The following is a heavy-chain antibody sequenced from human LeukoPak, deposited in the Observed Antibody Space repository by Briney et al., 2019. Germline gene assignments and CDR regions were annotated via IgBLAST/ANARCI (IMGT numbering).Heavy chain of an antibody. J-gene: IGHJ4*02. CDR3: AKDRAYYSDSSGYYLVRAYDY. Sequence: GGSLRLSCAASGFTFSSYAMSWVRQAPGKGLEWVSAISGSGGSTYYADSVKGRFTISRDNSKNTLYLQMNSLRAKDTAVYYCAKDRAYYSDSSGYYLVRAYDYWGQGTLVTVSS. CDR2: ISGSGGST. D-gene: IGHD3-22*01. V-gene: IGHV3-23*01. CDR1: GFTFSSYA.